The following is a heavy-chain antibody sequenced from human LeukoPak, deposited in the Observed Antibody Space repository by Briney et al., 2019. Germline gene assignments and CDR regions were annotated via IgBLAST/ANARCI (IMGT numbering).Heavy chain of an antibody. CDR1: GFTFSSYS. D-gene: IGHD6-19*01. Sequence: GSLRLSCTASGFTFSSYSMIWVRQAPGKGLEWVSSISSSSGYIHYADSVKGRFTISRDNAKNSLYLQMNSLRAEDTAVYYCARELEQWLVQGYYYYGMDVWGQGTTVTVSS. V-gene: IGHV3-21*01. J-gene: IGHJ6*02. CDR3: ARELEQWLVQGYYYYGMDV. CDR2: ISSSSGYI.